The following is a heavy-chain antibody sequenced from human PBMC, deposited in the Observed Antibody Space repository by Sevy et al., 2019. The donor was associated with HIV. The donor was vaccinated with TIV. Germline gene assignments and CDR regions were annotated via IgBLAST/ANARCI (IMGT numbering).Heavy chain of an antibody. J-gene: IGHJ4*02. CDR3: ATVHYDSSGSYIDY. D-gene: IGHD3-22*01. CDR2: ISWNSGSL. V-gene: IGHV3-9*01. Sequence: GGSLRLSCAASGFTFDDYAMHWVRQAPGKGLEWVSGISWNSGSLDYADSVKGRFTISRDKAKYSLYLQMNSLRAEDTALYYCATVHYDSSGSYIDYWGQGTLVTVSS. CDR1: GFTFDDYA.